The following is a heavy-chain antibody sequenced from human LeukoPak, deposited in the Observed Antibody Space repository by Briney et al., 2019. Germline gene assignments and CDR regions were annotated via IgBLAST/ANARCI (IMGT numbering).Heavy chain of an antibody. CDR1: GYTFTGYY. D-gene: IGHD3-9*01. J-gene: IGHJ4*02. Sequence: SVTVSCKASGYTFTGYYMHWVRQAPGQRLEWRGGINPNIVGTNHAQRVQGRVTMTRDTSISTAYMDLSRLRSDDTLGDCCGSAFEYYDILTGYYSGTEFDYWGQGTLVTVSS. CDR2: INPNIVGT. CDR3: GSAFEYYDILTGYYSGTEFDY. V-gene: IGHV1-2*05.